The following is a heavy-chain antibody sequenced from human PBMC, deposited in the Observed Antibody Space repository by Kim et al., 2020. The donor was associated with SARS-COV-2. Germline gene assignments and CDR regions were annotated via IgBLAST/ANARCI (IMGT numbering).Heavy chain of an antibody. CDR1: GFTFSSYA. CDR2: IYSGGSST. Sequence: GGSLRLSCAASGFTFSSYAMSWVRQAPGKGLEWVSVIYSGGSSTYYADSVKGRFTISRDNSKNTLYLQMNSLRAEDTAVYYCATTLTNYDFHYYYGMDVWGQGTTVTVSS. V-gene: IGHV3-23*03. D-gene: IGHD3-3*01. J-gene: IGHJ6*02. CDR3: ATTLTNYDFHYYYGMDV.